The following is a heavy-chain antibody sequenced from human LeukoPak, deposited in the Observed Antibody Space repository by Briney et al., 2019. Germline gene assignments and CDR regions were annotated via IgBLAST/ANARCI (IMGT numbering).Heavy chain of an antibody. CDR2: ISSNGGST. Sequence: PGGSLRLSCAASGFTFSSYAMSWVRQAPGKGLEYVSAISSNGGSTYYANSVKGRFTISRDNSKNTLYLQMGSLRAEDMAVYYCARDHEDDSSGPMHYWGQGTLVTVSS. D-gene: IGHD3-22*01. J-gene: IGHJ4*02. CDR3: ARDHEDDSSGPMHY. V-gene: IGHV3-64*01. CDR1: GFTFSSYA.